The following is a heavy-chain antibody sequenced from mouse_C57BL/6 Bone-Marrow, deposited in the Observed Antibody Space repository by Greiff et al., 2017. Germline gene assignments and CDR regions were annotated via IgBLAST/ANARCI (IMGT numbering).Heavy chain of an antibody. CDR1: GFNIKDYY. V-gene: IGHV14-2*01. D-gene: IGHD1-1*01. Sequence: EVQVVESGAELVKPGASVKLSCTASGFNIKDYYMHWVKQRTEQGLEWIGRIDPEDGETKYAPKFQGKATITADTSSNTAYLQLSSLTSEDTAVYDGARGISPDGSSLDYWGQGTTLTVSS. CDR3: ARGISPDGSSLDY. J-gene: IGHJ2*01. CDR2: IDPEDGET.